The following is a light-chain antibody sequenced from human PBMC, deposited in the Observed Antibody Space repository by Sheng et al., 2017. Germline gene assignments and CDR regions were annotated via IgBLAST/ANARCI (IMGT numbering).Light chain of an antibody. J-gene: IGLJ2*01. CDR3: SSYTSSSTLDVV. Sequence: QSALTQPASVSGSPGQSITISCTGRSSDVGGYNYVSWYQQHPGKAPKLMIYDVSNRPSGVSNRFSGSKSGNTASLTISGLQAEDEADYYCSSYTSSSTLDVVFGGGTKLAVL. CDR1: SSDVGGYNY. V-gene: IGLV2-14*03. CDR2: DVS.